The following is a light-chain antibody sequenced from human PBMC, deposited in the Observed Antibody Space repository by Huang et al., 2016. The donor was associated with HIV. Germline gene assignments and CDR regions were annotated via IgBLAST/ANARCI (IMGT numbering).Light chain of an antibody. CDR1: QSVTIY. CDR2: SAS. CDR3: QQSYTWT. J-gene: IGKJ1*01. V-gene: IGKV1-39*01. Sequence: DFQLTQSPSSLSASVGDRVIITCRASQSVTIYLNRYQQKSGNAPRLLIHSASTLESGVPSRFSGSGSGTDFTLTISSVQPEDFATYYCQQSYTWTFGQGTKVEMK.